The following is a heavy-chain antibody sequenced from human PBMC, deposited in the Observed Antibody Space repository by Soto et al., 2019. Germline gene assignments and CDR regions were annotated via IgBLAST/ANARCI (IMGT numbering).Heavy chain of an antibody. J-gene: IGHJ4*02. V-gene: IGHV3-53*02. CDR2: FESGGSI. CDR1: GFSVRTNY. D-gene: IGHD2-21*02. CDR3: ARAGVTPDFFDY. Sequence: EVQLVETGGGLIQPGGSPRLSCAASGFSVRTNYMSWVRQAPGKGLEWVSVFESGGSIYYADSVKGRFIISRDYVKNTVYLQMNSLRAEDTAVYYCARAGVTPDFFDYWGQGTLVTVSS.